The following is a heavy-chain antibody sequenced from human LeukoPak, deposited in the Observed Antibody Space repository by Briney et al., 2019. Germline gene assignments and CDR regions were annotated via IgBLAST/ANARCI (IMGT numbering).Heavy chain of an antibody. Sequence: ASVKVSCKASGGTFNRYAISWVRQAPGQGLEWMGGIILMFDTANYAQRFQGRLTITADKSTSTAYMELSSLTSEDTAVYYCARGLGDYGDYYYPEYWGQGTLVSVSS. D-gene: IGHD4-17*01. V-gene: IGHV1-69*06. CDR2: IILMFDTA. J-gene: IGHJ4*02. CDR3: ARGLGDYGDYYYPEY. CDR1: GGTFNRYA.